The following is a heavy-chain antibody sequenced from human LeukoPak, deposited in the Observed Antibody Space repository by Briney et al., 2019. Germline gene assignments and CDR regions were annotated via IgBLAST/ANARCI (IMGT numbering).Heavy chain of an antibody. CDR3: ARCGSYCLDY. D-gene: IGHD1-26*01. J-gene: IGHJ4*02. V-gene: IGHV4-4*02. CDR2: IYNSGST. CDR1: GGSISRSNW. Sequence: PSETLSLTCGVSGGSISRSNWWSWVRQPPGKGLERIGEIYNSGSTTYNPSLKSRVTISVDKSKNQFSLTLTSVTAADTAVYYCARCGSYCLDYWGQGILVTVSS.